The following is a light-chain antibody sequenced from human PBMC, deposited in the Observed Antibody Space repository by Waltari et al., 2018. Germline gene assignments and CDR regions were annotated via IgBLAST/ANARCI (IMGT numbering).Light chain of an antibody. CDR1: NIGSKT. Sequence: SYVLTQPPSVSVAPGETAQITCEGNNIGSKTVQWYQQKPGQAPVLVIYYDSGRPSGIPERFSGPNPWNTATLTISRVEAGDEADYYCQVWESRSDPFFGGGTKLTVL. CDR2: YDS. CDR3: QVWESRSDPF. J-gene: IGLJ2*01. V-gene: IGLV3-21*01.